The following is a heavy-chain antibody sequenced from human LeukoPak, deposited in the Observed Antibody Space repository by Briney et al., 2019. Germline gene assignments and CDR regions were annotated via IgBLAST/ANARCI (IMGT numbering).Heavy chain of an antibody. Sequence: SETLSLTCTVSGGSISSGRYYWSWLRQHPGKGLEWIGYIYYNGGTYYNPSLKSRVTISVDTSKKRFSLKLSSVTAADTAVYYCARVAVANWYFDLWGRGTLVTVSS. J-gene: IGHJ2*01. CDR3: ARVAVANWYFDL. V-gene: IGHV4-31*03. D-gene: IGHD5-12*01. CDR2: IYYNGGT. CDR1: GGSISSGRYY.